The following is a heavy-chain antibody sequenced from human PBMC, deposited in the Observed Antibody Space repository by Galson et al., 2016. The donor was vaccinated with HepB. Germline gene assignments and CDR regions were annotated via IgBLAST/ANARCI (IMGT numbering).Heavy chain of an antibody. CDR1: GYTYISFW. V-gene: IGHV5-51*01. CDR2: IYPGDSDT. J-gene: IGHJ3*01. CDR3: VRLKGPTLGESPRVVIDAFDC. Sequence: QSGAEVKKPGESLKISCQASGYTYISFWIGWVRQMPGKGLEWMGIIYPGDSDTRYSPSYQGQVSISVDKSIRTAFLQWTSLKASDTAVYYWVRLKGPTLGESPRVVIDAFDCWGQGTVVTVSS. D-gene: IGHD1-26*01.